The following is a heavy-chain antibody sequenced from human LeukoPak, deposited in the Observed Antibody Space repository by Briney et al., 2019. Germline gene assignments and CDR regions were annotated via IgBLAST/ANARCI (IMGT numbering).Heavy chain of an antibody. CDR2: IIPIFGTA. CDR3: ARGGTRVAVEI. V-gene: IGHV1-69*13. J-gene: IGHJ3*02. CDR1: GGTFSSYA. D-gene: IGHD4-17*01. Sequence: GASVKVSCKASGGTFSSYAISWVRQAPGQGLEWMGGIIPIFGTANYAQKFQGRVTITADESTSTAYMELSSLRSEDMAVYYCARGGTRVAVEIWGQGTMVTVSS.